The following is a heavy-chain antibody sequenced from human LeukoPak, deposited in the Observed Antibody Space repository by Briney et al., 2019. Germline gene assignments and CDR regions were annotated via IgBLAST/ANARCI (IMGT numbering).Heavy chain of an antibody. D-gene: IGHD4-23*01. J-gene: IGHJ4*02. CDR2: IKKDGSEK. V-gene: IGHV3-7*01. CDR1: GFTFTNYW. Sequence: GGSLRLSCVVSGFTFTNYWMSWVRQVPGKGLESVAYIKKDGSEKYYVDSVKGRFTISRDNAKNSLYLQMNSLRAEDTAVYYCARDAGYGGNSDYWGQGTLVTVSS. CDR3: ARDAGYGGNSDY.